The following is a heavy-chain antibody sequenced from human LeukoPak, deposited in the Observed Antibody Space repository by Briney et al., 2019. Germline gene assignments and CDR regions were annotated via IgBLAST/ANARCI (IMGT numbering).Heavy chain of an antibody. D-gene: IGHD2-15*01. CDR2: INPNSDVT. V-gene: IGHV1-2*02. J-gene: IGHJ1*01. CDR1: GYTFFDYY. Sequence: ASVKDSFMPSGYTFFDYYIPSVGQAPGQGLEWMGSINPNSDVTNYAQNFQGRVTMTRDTFIRTAYMELSRLTSDDTAVYYCARGRSFVELVVNWGQGTLLTVSS. CDR3: ARGRSFVELVVN.